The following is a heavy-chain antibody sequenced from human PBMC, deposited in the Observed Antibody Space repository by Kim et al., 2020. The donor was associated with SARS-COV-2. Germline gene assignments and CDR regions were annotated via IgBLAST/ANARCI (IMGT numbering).Heavy chain of an antibody. D-gene: IGHD3-10*01. CDR3: ARDVIHITYDAFDI. Sequence: GGSLRLSCAASGFTFSSYSMNWVRQAPGKGLEWVSSISSSSSYIYYADSVKGRFTISRDNAKNSLYLQMNSLRAEDTAVYYCARDVIHITYDAFDIWGQGTMVTVSS. V-gene: IGHV3-21*04. CDR1: GFTFSSYS. CDR2: ISSSSSYI. J-gene: IGHJ3*02.